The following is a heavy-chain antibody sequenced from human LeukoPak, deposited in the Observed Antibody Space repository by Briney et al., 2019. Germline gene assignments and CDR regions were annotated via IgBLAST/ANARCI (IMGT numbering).Heavy chain of an antibody. V-gene: IGHV1-18*01. CDR2: IATYNGKT. J-gene: IGHJ6*03. CDR3: ARAYNSYYYYMDV. Sequence: GASVKVSCKASGYTFDIYGIAWVRQAPGQGLEWMGWIATYNGKTDYAQNLQGRVTMTTDLSTGTAYMELRSLRSDDTAVYYCARAYNSYYYYMDVWGKGTPVTVSS. D-gene: IGHD1-14*01. CDR1: GYTFDIYG.